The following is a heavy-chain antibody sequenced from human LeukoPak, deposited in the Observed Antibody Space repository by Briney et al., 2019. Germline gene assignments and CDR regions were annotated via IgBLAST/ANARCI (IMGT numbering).Heavy chain of an antibody. CDR3: ARVDGDYPNWFDP. Sequence: SETLSLTCAVSGYSISSGYYWGWIRQPPGKGLEWIGSIYHSGSTYYNPSLKSRATISVDTSKNQFSLKLSSVTAADTAVYYCARVDGDYPNWFDPWGQGTLVTVSS. J-gene: IGHJ5*02. V-gene: IGHV4-38-2*01. D-gene: IGHD4-17*01. CDR2: IYHSGST. CDR1: GYSISSGYY.